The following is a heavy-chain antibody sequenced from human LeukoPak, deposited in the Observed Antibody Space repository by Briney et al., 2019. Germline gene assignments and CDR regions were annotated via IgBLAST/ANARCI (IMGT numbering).Heavy chain of an antibody. CDR3: ATKGVYSSTWYYFDY. CDR1: GFTVSNNY. V-gene: IGHV3-53*01. Sequence: PGGSLRLSCAASGFTVSNNYISWVRQAPGKGLEWVSVIYIGGSTYYADSVKGRFTISRDNSQNTLYLQMNSLSAEDAAVYYCATKGVYSSTWYYFDYWGQGTLVTVSS. D-gene: IGHD6-13*01. J-gene: IGHJ4*02. CDR2: IYIGGST.